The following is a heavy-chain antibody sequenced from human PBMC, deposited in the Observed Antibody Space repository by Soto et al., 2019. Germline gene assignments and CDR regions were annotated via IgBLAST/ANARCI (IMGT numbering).Heavy chain of an antibody. D-gene: IGHD3-3*01. J-gene: IGHJ4*02. CDR3: ARETITIFGVVNPFFY. CDR1: GYTFTGYY. CDR2: INPNSGGT. Sequence: ASVKVSCKASGYTFTGYYMHWVRQAPGQGLEWMGWINPNSGGTNYAQKFQGWVTMTRDTSISTAYMELSRLRSDDTAVYYCARETITIFGVVNPFFYWGQGTLVTVSS. V-gene: IGHV1-2*04.